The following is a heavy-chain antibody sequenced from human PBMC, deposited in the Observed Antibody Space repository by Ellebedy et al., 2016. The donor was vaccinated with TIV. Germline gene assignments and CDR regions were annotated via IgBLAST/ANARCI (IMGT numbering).Heavy chain of an antibody. Sequence: GESLKISXAASGFTFSSYSMNWVRQAPGKGLEWVSYISSSSSTIYYADSVKGRFTISRDNAKNSLYLQMNSLRDEDTAVYYCARAGDFWSGWDTPYYYYGMDVWGQGTTVTVSS. J-gene: IGHJ6*02. CDR2: ISSSSSTI. CDR1: GFTFSSYS. D-gene: IGHD3-3*01. CDR3: ARAGDFWSGWDTPYYYYGMDV. V-gene: IGHV3-48*02.